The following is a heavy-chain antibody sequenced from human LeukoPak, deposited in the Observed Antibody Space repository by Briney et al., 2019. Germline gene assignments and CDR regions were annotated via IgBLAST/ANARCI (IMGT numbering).Heavy chain of an antibody. CDR2: ISYDGSNK. D-gene: IGHD3-16*01. Sequence: GGSLRLSCAASGFTFSSYAMHWVRQAPGKGLEWVALISYDGSNKYYADSVKGRFTISRDNSKNTLYLQMNSLRTEDTAVYYCAKVGDNWDFDYWGQGTLVSISS. V-gene: IGHV3-30*18. J-gene: IGHJ4*02. CDR1: GFTFSSYA. CDR3: AKVGDNWDFDY.